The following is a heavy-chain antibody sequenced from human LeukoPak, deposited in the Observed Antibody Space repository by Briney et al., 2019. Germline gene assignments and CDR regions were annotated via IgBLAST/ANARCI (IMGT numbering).Heavy chain of an antibody. V-gene: IGHV1-69*06. Sequence: ASVKVSCKASGGTFSSYGISWVRQAPGQGLEWMGRIIPIFGTATYAQKFQGRVTITADKFTSTAYMEVSSLRSEDTAVYYCARTNYYDSSGYQGAGIYYYGMDVWGQGTTVTVSS. CDR3: ARTNYYDSSGYQGAGIYYYGMDV. CDR1: GGTFSSYG. J-gene: IGHJ6*02. D-gene: IGHD3-22*01. CDR2: IIPIFGTA.